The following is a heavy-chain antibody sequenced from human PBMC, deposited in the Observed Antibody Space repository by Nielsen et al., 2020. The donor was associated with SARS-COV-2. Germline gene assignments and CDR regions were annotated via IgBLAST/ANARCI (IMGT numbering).Heavy chain of an antibody. J-gene: IGHJ3*01. CDR2: ISSRATTI. CDR3: AQYCNAGNCSVGAFDV. D-gene: IGHD2-15*01. Sequence: GGSLRLSCAGSGFIVSDLYMGWIRQVPGKGLQWVSYISSRATTIYYRDSVKGRFTISRNNAKTSLYLQMSSLRAEDTAIYYCAQYCNAGNCSVGAFDVWGQGTMVTVSS. V-gene: IGHV3-11*04. CDR1: GFIVSDLY.